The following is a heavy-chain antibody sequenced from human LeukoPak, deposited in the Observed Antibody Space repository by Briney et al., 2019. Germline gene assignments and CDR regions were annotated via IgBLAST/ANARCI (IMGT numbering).Heavy chain of an antibody. CDR3: ARVRGGYNGAQYYFDY. CDR1: GFTFSSYS. J-gene: IGHJ4*02. Sequence: GGSLRLSCAASGFTFSSYSMSWVRQAPGKGLEWVSSISDDSNYIYYADSVEGRFTISRDNAKNSLYLQMNSLRAEDTALYHCARVRGGYNGAQYYFDYWGQGTLVTVSS. D-gene: IGHD5-24*01. CDR2: ISDDSNYI. V-gene: IGHV3-21*04.